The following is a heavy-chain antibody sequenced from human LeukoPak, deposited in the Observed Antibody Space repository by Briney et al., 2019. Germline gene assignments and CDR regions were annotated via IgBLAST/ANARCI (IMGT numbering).Heavy chain of an antibody. J-gene: IGHJ6*03. CDR3: ARVIAVAGPFYYYYYMDV. CDR2: IYYSGST. D-gene: IGHD6-19*01. Sequence: SETLSFTCTVSGGSIRSSSYYWGWIRQPPGTGLEWIGNIYYSGSTYYNPSLKSRVTISVDTSKNQFSLKLSSVTAADTAVYYCARVIAVAGPFYYYYYMDVWGKGTTVTVSS. CDR1: GGSIRSSSYY. V-gene: IGHV4-39*07.